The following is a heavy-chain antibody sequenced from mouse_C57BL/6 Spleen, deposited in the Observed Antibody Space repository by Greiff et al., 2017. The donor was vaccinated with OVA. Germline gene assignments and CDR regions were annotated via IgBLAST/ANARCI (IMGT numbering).Heavy chain of an antibody. J-gene: IGHJ2*01. Sequence: EVKLMESEGGLVQPGSSMKLSCTASGFTFSDYYMAWVRQVPEKGLEWVANINYDGSSTYYLDSLKSRFIISRDNAKNILYLQMSSLKSEDTATYYCARITTVEWYFDYWGQGTTLTVSS. CDR2: INYDGSST. CDR1: GFTFSDYY. CDR3: ARITTVEWYFDY. D-gene: IGHD1-1*01. V-gene: IGHV5-16*01.